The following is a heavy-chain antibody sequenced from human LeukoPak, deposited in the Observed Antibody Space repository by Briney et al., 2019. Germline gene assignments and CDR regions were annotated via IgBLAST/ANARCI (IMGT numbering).Heavy chain of an antibody. Sequence: GGSLRLSCTTSGFTFTSHAMDWVRQAPGKGPEWVSAISGSGEKTFYPDSVKGRFTISRDNAKNSLYLQMNSLRAEDTAVYYCARDLATVVTRGFDYWGQGTLVTVSS. CDR1: GFTFTSHA. CDR2: ISGSGEKT. V-gene: IGHV3-21*01. J-gene: IGHJ4*02. D-gene: IGHD4-23*01. CDR3: ARDLATVVTRGFDY.